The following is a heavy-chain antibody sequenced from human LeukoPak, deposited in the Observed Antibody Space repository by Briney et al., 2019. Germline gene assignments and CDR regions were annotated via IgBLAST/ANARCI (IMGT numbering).Heavy chain of an antibody. CDR2: ISYDGSTQ. J-gene: IGHJ4*02. D-gene: IGHD5-24*01. CDR3: AKGRMMATIMISFDF. V-gene: IGHV3-30*18. CDR1: GFTFSSYG. Sequence: AGGSLRLSCAASGFTFSSYGMHWVRQAPSKGLEWVAVISYDGSTQYYADSVKGRFTISRDNSNNTLSLQMNSLKAEDTAVYYCAKGRMMATIMISFDFWGRGTLVTVSS.